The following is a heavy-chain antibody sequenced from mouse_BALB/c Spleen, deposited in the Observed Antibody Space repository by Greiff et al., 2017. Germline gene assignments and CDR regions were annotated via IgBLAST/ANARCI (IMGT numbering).Heavy chain of an antibody. D-gene: IGHD2-14*01. J-gene: IGHJ4*01. V-gene: IGHV3-2*02. Sequence: EVKLMESGPGLVKPSQSLSLTCTVTGYSITSDYAWNWIRQFPGNKLEWMGYISYSGSTSYNPSLKSRISITRDTSKNQFFLQLNSVTTEDTATYYCARGDYRYDRVYAMDYWGQGTSVTVSS. CDR1: GYSITSDYA. CDR3: ARGDYRYDRVYAMDY. CDR2: ISYSGST.